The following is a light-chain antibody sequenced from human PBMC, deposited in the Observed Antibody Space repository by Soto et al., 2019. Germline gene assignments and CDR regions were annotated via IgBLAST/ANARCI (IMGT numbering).Light chain of an antibody. CDR3: QQYSNWPPIP. V-gene: IGKV3-15*01. Sequence: VITQSPSTVSVSPGERATLSCRASQSVSSNLAWYQQKPGQAPRLLIYDTSTRATGIPARFSGSGSGTEFTLTISSLQSEDFAVYYCQQYSNWPPIPFGQGTRLEVK. CDR1: QSVSSN. J-gene: IGKJ5*01. CDR2: DTS.